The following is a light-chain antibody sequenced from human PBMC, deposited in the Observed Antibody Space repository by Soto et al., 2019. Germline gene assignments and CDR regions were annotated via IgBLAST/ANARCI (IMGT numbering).Light chain of an antibody. Sequence: DIQMTQSPSTLSASVGDRVTITCRASQSISNRLAWYQQKPGKAPKVLIYDAPSLESGVPSRFSGSGSGTEFTLTISSLQPDDFATYYCQQYNSYSFGQGTKVDIK. CDR1: QSISNR. V-gene: IGKV1-5*01. J-gene: IGKJ1*01. CDR2: DAP. CDR3: QQYNSYS.